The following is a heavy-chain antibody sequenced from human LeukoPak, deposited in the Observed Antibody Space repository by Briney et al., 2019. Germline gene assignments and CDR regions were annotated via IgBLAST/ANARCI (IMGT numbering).Heavy chain of an antibody. D-gene: IGHD3-3*01. CDR1: GYTLTELS. CDR3: ATSSPTPGYDFWSGYYF. J-gene: IGHJ4*02. V-gene: IGHV1-24*01. Sequence: ASVKVSCKFSGYTLTELSMHWVRQAPGKGLEWMGGFDPEDGETIYAQKFQGRVTMTEDTSTDTAYMELSSLRSEDTAVYYCATSSPTPGYDFWSGYYFWGQGTLVTVSS. CDR2: FDPEDGET.